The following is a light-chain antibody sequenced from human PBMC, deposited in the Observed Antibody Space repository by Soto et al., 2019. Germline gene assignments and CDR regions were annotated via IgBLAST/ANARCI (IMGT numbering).Light chain of an antibody. CDR2: WAS. J-gene: IGKJ5*01. V-gene: IGKV4-1*01. CDR1: QMVLYSSNNKNY. CDR3: KQYYSTPPIT. Sequence: EMVMTQSPDSLTLSPGERSNINXKSIQMVLYSSNNKNYLAVYQQKPVQPXKVLVXWASTRESGVLDRLSGSGSGTDSTLILSSLQAADVAVYYCKQYYSTPPITFGQGTRLDIK.